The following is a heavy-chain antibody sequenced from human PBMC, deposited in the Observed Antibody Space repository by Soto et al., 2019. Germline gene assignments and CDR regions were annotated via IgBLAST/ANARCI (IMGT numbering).Heavy chain of an antibody. J-gene: IGHJ6*02. Sequence: GEALKISCKGSGYRFTSYWISWVRQMPGKGLEWMGRIDPSDSYTNYSPSFQGHVTISADKSISTAYLQWSSLKASDTAMYYCARQGMITRLEDGMDVWGQGTAVTVS. CDR1: GYRFTSYW. CDR3: ARQGMITRLEDGMDV. V-gene: IGHV5-10-1*01. D-gene: IGHD3-16*01. CDR2: IDPSDSYT.